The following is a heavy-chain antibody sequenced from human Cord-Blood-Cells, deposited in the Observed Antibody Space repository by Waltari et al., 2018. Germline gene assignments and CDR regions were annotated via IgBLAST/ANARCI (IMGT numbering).Heavy chain of an antibody. CDR3: ARGGGVTMVRGVIIYYYHGMDV. V-gene: IGHV4-59*09. J-gene: IGHJ6*02. Sequence: EWIGYIYYSGSTNYNPSLKSRVTISVDTSKNQFSLKLSSVTAADTAVYYCARGGGVTMVRGVIIYYYHGMDVWGQGTTVTVSS. CDR2: IYYSGST. D-gene: IGHD3-10*01.